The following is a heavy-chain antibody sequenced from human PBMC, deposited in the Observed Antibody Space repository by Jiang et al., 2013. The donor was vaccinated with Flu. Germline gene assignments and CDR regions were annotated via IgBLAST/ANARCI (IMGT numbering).Heavy chain of an antibody. Sequence: PGLVKPSETLSLTCTVSGGSISSGGYYWSWIRQHPGKGLEWIGYIYYSGSTYYNPSLKSRVTISVDTSKNQFSLKLSSVTAADTAVYYCARDRSLSYYYDSSGYFDYWGQGTLVTVSS. CDR1: GGSISSGGYY. D-gene: IGHD3-22*01. J-gene: IGHJ4*02. CDR2: IYYSGST. CDR3: ARDRSLSYYYDSSGYFDY. V-gene: IGHV4-31*03.